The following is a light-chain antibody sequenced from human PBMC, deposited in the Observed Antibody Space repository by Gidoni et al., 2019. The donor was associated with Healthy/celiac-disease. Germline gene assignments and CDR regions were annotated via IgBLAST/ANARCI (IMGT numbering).Light chain of an antibody. CDR1: SSNIRSNT. J-gene: IGLJ1*01. V-gene: IGLV1-44*01. CDR3: AAWDDSLNGYV. CDR2: SNN. Sequence: QSVLTQPPSASGTPGQRVTISCSGSSSNIRSNTVNWYQQLPGTAPKLLIYSNNQRPPGVPDRVSGSKSGTSASLAISGLQSEDEADYYCAAWDDSLNGYVFGTGTKVTVL.